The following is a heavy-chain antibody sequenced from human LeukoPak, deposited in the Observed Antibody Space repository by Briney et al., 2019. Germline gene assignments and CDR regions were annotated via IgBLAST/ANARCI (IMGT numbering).Heavy chain of an antibody. V-gene: IGHV3-21*04. Sequence: GGSLRLSCAASGFTFSSYSMNWVRQAPGKGLEWVSSISSSSSYIYYADSVKGRFTISRDNAKNSLYLQMNSLRAEDTAVYYCAKDRNYSSSWYWFNPWGQDTLVTVSS. J-gene: IGHJ5*02. CDR3: AKDRNYSSSWYWFNP. CDR2: ISSSSSYI. CDR1: GFTFSSYS. D-gene: IGHD6-13*01.